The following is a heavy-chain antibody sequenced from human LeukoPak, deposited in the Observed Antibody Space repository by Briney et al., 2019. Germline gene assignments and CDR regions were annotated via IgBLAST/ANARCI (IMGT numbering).Heavy chain of an antibody. J-gene: IGHJ4*02. D-gene: IGHD3-22*01. CDR3: AKDDSIVVALFDY. CDR2: IYSGGST. CDR1: GFTVSSNY. V-gene: IGHV3-53*01. Sequence: PGGSLRLSCAASGFTVSSNYMSWVRQAPGKGLEWVSVIYSGGSTYYADSVKGRFTISRDNSKNTLYLQMNSLRAEDTAVYYCAKDDSIVVALFDYWGQGTLVTVSS.